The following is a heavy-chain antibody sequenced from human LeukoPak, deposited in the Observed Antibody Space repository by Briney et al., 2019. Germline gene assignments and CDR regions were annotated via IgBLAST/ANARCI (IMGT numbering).Heavy chain of an antibody. CDR2: INHSGST. Sequence: SETLSLTCAVYGGSFSGYYWSWIRQPPGKGLEWIGEINHSGSTNYNPSLKSRVTISVDTSKNQFSLKLSSVTAADTAVYYCARGGRGSGGSSVDVWGKGTTVTVSS. CDR1: GGSFSGYY. CDR3: ARGGRGSGGSSVDV. V-gene: IGHV4-34*01. J-gene: IGHJ6*04. D-gene: IGHD2-15*01.